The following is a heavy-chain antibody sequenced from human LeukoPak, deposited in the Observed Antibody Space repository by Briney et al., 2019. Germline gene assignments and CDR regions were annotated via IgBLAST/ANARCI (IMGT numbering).Heavy chain of an antibody. D-gene: IGHD3-16*01. J-gene: IGHJ6*03. CDR3: ARDSDDYVLGTNYYYYMDV. V-gene: IGHV3-21*04. Sequence: GGSLRLSCAAPGFTFSSYSMNWVRQAPGKGLEWVSSISSSSSYIYYADSVRGRFTISRDNAKNSLYLQMNSLRAEDTAVYYCARDSDDYVLGTNYYYYMDVWGKGTTVTVSS. CDR2: ISSSSSYI. CDR1: GFTFSSYS.